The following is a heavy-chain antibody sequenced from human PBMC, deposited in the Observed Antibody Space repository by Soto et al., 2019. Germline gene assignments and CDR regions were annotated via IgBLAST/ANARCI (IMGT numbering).Heavy chain of an antibody. J-gene: IGHJ6*02. D-gene: IGHD5-18*01. Sequence: PGGSLRLSCAASGFTFSSYGMHWVRQAPGKGLEWVAVISYDGSNKYYADSVKGRFTISRDNSKNTLYLQMNSLRAEDTAVYYCAKDLVPSDDSYGRYYYGMDVWGQGTTVTVSS. CDR2: ISYDGSNK. V-gene: IGHV3-30*18. CDR3: AKDLVPSDDSYGRYYYGMDV. CDR1: GFTFSSYG.